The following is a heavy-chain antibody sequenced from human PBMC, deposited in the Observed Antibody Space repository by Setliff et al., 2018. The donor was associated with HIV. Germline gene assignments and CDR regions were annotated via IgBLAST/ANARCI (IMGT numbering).Heavy chain of an antibody. V-gene: IGHV4-39*07. CDR1: DGSITTDNYF. CDR3: ARAPGYSSGWWGP. CDR2: IYYTGNT. J-gene: IGHJ5*02. Sequence: SETLSLTCTVSDGSITTDNYFWGWIRQPPGKGLEWIGSIYYTGNTYSNSSLKSRVTMSLDTSKNQFSLNLNSVTAADAAVYYCARAPGYSSGWWGPWGPGILVTVSS. D-gene: IGHD6-19*01.